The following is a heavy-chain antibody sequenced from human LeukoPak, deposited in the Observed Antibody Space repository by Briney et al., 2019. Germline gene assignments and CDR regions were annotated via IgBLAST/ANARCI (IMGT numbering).Heavy chain of an antibody. CDR2: MNPNSGNT. CDR1: LYSFTSYV. V-gene: IGHV1-8*03. J-gene: IGHJ6*03. CDR3: ARAIAARRSSHYYYYMDV. D-gene: IGHD6-6*01. Sequence: AAVKDSCKASLYSFTSYVIYWVRPATGQGLEWVGWMNPNSGNTCYTQNFQGSDTITRNTSISTAYMELNSLRSKDTAVYYCARAIAARRSSHYYYYMDVWGKGTTVTVSS.